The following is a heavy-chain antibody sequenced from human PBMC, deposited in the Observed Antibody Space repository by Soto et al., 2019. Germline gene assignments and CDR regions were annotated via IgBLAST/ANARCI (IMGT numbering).Heavy chain of an antibody. J-gene: IGHJ6*02. V-gene: IGHV3-66*01. Sequence: GGSLRLSCSVSGFTVSSNYMGWVRQAPWKGLEWVSVIYSGGSTYYAGSVKGRFIISRDNSKNTLYLQMSSLRAEDTAVYYCARAGQLNDYYFSGVDVWGQGNPGHRLL. D-gene: IGHD5-18*01. CDR2: IYSGGST. CDR1: GFTVSSNY. CDR3: ARAGQLNDYYFSGVDV.